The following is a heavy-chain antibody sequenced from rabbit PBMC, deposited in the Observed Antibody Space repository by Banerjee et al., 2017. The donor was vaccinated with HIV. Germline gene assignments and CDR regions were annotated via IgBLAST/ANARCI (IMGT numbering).Heavy chain of an antibody. V-gene: IGHV1S45*01. J-gene: IGHJ4*01. Sequence: QEQLEESGGDLVKPEGSLTLTCTASGFSFSSTYWICWVRQAPGKGLEWIGCIYIDNTKTYYASWAKGRFTISKTSSTTVTLQMTSLTAADTATYFCARDLAGAIGWNFNLWGQGTLVTVS. CDR1: GFSFSSTYW. CDR2: IYIDNTKT. D-gene: IGHD4-1*01. CDR3: ARDLAGAIGWNFNL.